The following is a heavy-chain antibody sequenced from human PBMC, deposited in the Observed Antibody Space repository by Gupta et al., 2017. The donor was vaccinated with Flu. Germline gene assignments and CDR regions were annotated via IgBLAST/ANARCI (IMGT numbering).Heavy chain of an antibody. Sequence: VRQAPGQGLEWMGWINPNSGGTNYAQKFQGRVTMTRDTSISTAYMELSRLRSDDTAVYYFARARWRTGAVFFDYCGQGTLVTVSS. V-gene: IGHV1-2*02. CDR3: ARARWRTGAVFFDY. D-gene: IGHD2-8*02. J-gene: IGHJ4*02. CDR2: INPNSGGT.